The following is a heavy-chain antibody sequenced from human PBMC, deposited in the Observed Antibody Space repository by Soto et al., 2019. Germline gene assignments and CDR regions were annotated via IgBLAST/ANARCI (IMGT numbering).Heavy chain of an antibody. J-gene: IGHJ4*02. Sequence: GGSLRLSCAASGFTFSSYNMHWVRQAPGKGLEWVAVISHDGHIEYYTDSVKGRFTISRDSSKSTLYLQMNSLRVEDTAVYYCAKKRIVGRTAPSPLDYWGQGTLVTV. CDR1: GFTFSSYN. D-gene: IGHD1-26*01. CDR2: ISHDGHIE. CDR3: AKKRIVGRTAPSPLDY. V-gene: IGHV3-30-3*02.